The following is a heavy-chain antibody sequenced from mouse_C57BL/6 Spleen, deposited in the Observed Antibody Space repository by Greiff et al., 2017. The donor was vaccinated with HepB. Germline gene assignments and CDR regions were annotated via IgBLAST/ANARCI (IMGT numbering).Heavy chain of an antibody. D-gene: IGHD3-1*01. Sequence: EVKLMESGGGLVQPKGSLKLSCAASGFTFNTYAMHWVRQAPGKGLEWVARIRSKSSNSATYYADSVQDRFTSSRDDSQSMLYLQMNNLKTEDTAMYYCVRWGSGVFDYWGQGTTLTVSS. CDR3: VRWGSGVFDY. CDR2: IRSKSSNSAT. CDR1: GFTFNTYA. J-gene: IGHJ2*01. V-gene: IGHV10-3*01.